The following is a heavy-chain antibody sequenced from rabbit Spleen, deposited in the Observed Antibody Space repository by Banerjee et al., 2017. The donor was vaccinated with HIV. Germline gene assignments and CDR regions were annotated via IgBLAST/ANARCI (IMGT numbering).Heavy chain of an antibody. CDR2: IYTGNGKS. V-gene: IGHV1S45*01. CDR1: GFSFSSSYD. CDR3: ARDTGTSFSTYGMDL. J-gene: IGHJ6*01. Sequence: QEQLVESGGGLVQPEGSLTLTCKASGFSFSSSYDMCWVRQAPGKGLEWIGCIYTGNGKSYYASWAKGRFTIPKSSSTTVTLQMTGLTAADTATYFCARDTGTSFSTYGMDLWGPGTLVTVS. D-gene: IGHD8-1*01.